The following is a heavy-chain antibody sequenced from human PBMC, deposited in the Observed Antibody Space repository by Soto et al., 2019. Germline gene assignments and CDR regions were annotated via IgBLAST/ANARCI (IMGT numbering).Heavy chain of an antibody. D-gene: IGHD6-19*01. CDR1: GYSFTSYY. Sequence: GVSVEVCCKARGYSFTSYYLHWVRQAPGQGLEWMGIINPSGGSTSYAQKFQGRVTMTRDTSTSTVYMELSSLRSEDTAVYYCAPESSSGWPAFDYWGQGTLVTSPQ. J-gene: IGHJ4*02. CDR2: INPSGGST. CDR3: APESSSGWPAFDY. V-gene: IGHV1-46*03.